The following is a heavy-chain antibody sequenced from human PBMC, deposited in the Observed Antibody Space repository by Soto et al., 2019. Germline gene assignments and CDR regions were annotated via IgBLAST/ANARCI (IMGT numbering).Heavy chain of an antibody. CDR2: IYSDGTT. D-gene: IGHD2-2*01. V-gene: IGHV4-4*07. CDR3: SRVGCSNSKRYTRGMDV. CDR1: GGSISGYY. J-gene: IGHJ6*02. Sequence: QMHLQESGPGLVKPSETLSLTCTVSGGSISGYYWSWVRQPAGKGLEWVGRIYSDGTTNYSPSLNSRFTMSLDTSKEQFSLHLNSVTAADPAVYYCSRVGCSNSKRYTRGMDVWGQGTTVTVSS.